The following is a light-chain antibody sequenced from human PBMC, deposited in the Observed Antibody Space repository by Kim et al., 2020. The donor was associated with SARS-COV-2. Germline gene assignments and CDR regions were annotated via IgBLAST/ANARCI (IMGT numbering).Light chain of an antibody. V-gene: IGKV3-20*01. CDR2: GAS. CDR1: QSVSSSY. CDR3: QQYGRSCT. Sequence: EIVLTQSPGTLSLSPGERATLSCRASQSVSSSYLAWYQHKPGLAPRLLIYGASSRATGIPDRFSGSGSGTDFTLTISRLEPEDFTVYYCQQYGRSCTFGQGTRLEIK. J-gene: IGKJ5*01.